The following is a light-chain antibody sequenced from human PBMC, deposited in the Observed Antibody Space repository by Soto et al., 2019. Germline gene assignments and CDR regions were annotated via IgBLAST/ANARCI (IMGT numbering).Light chain of an antibody. CDR2: KAS. CDR1: QSISSW. CDR3: QQYNSYPS. J-gene: IGKJ4*01. Sequence: DIQMTQSPSTLSASVGDRVTITCRASQSISSWLAWYQQKPGKAPKLLIYKASSLESGVPSRFSGSGSGTEFTLTISSLQPDDFAPYYCQQYNSYPSVGGGTKVEIK. V-gene: IGKV1-5*03.